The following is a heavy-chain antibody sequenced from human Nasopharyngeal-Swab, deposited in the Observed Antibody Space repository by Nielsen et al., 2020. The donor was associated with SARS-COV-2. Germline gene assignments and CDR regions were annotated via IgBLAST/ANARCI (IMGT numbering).Heavy chain of an antibody. CDR2: ISSSGSTI. CDR3: ASRYCSGGSCYSESVY. Sequence: GGSLRLSCAASGFTFSTYDMSWIRQAPGKGLEWVSYISSSGSTIYYADSVKGRFTISRDNAKNSLYLQMNSLRAEDTAVYYCASRYCSGGSCYSESVYWGQGTLVTVSS. CDR1: GFTFSTYD. V-gene: IGHV3-11*01. J-gene: IGHJ4*02. D-gene: IGHD2-15*01.